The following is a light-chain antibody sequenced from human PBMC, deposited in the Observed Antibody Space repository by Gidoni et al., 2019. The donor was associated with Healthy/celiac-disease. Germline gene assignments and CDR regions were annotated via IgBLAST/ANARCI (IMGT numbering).Light chain of an antibody. CDR2: WAS. J-gene: IGKJ3*01. CDR3: QQGFT. V-gene: IGKV4-1*01. CDR1: QSVLYSSNNKNY. Sequence: DIVMTQSPDSLAVSLGERATINCKSSQSVLYSSNNKNYLAWYQQKPGQPPKLLIYWASTRESGVPDRFSGSGSGTDFTLTISSLQAEDVAVYYCQQGFTFGPXTKVDIK.